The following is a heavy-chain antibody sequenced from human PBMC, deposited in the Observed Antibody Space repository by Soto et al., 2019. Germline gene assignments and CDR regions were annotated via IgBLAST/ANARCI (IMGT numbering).Heavy chain of an antibody. J-gene: IGHJ3*02. CDR1: GFTFSSYG. V-gene: IGHV3-33*06. CDR3: AKDQSNYGGNPDAFDI. CDR2: IWYDGSNK. D-gene: IGHD4-17*01. Sequence: GGSLRLSCAASGFTFSSYGMHWVRQAPGKGLEWVAVIWYDGSNKYYADSVKGRFTISRDNSKNTLYLQMNSLRAEDTAVYYCAKDQSNYGGNPDAFDIWGQGTMVTVSS.